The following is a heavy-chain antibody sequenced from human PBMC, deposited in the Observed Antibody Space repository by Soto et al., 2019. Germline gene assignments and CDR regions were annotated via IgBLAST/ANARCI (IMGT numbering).Heavy chain of an antibody. CDR2: IIPIFGTA. CDR1: GGTFSSYA. Sequence: QVQLVQSGAEVKKPGSSVKVSCKASGGTFSSYAISLVRQAPGQGLEWMGGIIPIFGTANYAQKFQGRVTITADESTSTAYMELSSLRSEDTAVYYCARVGQTPLVRGVIIFPYYFDYWGQGTLVTVSS. CDR3: ARVGQTPLVRGVIIFPYYFDY. V-gene: IGHV1-69*01. J-gene: IGHJ4*02. D-gene: IGHD3-10*01.